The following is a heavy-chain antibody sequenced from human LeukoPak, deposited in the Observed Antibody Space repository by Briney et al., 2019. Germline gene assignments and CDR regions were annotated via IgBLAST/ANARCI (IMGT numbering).Heavy chain of an antibody. CDR1: GFPFSSYA. D-gene: IGHD2-2*01. Sequence: RGSLRLSCAASGFPFSSYAMHWVRQAPGKGLEYVSAISSNGGSTSYANSVKGRFTISRDNSKNTLYLQMGSLRAEDMAVYYCARSSIVVVSILDYWGQGTLVTVSS. CDR2: ISSNGGST. CDR3: ARSSIVVVSILDY. J-gene: IGHJ4*02. V-gene: IGHV3-64*01.